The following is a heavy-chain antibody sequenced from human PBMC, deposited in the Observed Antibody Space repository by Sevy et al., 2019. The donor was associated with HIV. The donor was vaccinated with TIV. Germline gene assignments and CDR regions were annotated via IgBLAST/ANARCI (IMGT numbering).Heavy chain of an antibody. CDR2: INPNSGGT. CDR3: AREDIVVVPAATRAGFDY. J-gene: IGHJ4*02. D-gene: IGHD2-2*01. CDR1: GYTFTDYY. Sequence: ASVKVSCKASGYTFTDYYMHWVRQAPGQGLEWMGWINPNSGGTNYAQKFQGRVTMTRDTSISTAYMELSRLGSDDTAVYYCAREDIVVVPAATRAGFDYWGQGTLVTVSS. V-gene: IGHV1-2*02.